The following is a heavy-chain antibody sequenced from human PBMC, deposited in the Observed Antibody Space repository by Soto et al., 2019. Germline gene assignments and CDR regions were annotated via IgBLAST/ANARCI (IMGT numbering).Heavy chain of an antibody. CDR3: ASTVPLRYGAPSAFDS. D-gene: IGHD4-17*01. J-gene: IGHJ4*02. V-gene: IGHV3-23*01. CDR2: IVNSGENT. CDR1: GFTFSNSA. Sequence: EVQLLESGGGLVQPGGSLRLSCAASGFTFSNSAMYWVRLAPGKGLEWVSTIVNSGENTYYAGSVKGRYTISRDNSKSMLYLQMNSLGAEDTAVYFCASTVPLRYGAPSAFDSWGQGTLVAVSS.